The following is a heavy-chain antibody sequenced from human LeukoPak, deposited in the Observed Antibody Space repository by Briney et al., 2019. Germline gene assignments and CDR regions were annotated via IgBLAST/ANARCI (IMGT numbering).Heavy chain of an antibody. CDR1: GFTFSGSA. CDR2: IRSKANSYAT. D-gene: IGHD5-24*01. Sequence: GGSLRLSGAASGFTFSGSAMHWVRQASGKGREWVGRIRSKANSYATAYAASVKGRFTISRHDSKNAAYLPMNSLKTQDTAVYYCTRNYPMFDPWGQGTLVTVSS. CDR3: TRNYPMFDP. V-gene: IGHV3-73*01. J-gene: IGHJ5*02.